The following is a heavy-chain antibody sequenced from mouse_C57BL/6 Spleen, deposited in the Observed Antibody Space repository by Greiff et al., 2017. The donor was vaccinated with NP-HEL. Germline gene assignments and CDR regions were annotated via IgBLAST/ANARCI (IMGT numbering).Heavy chain of an antibody. CDR2: INPNNGGT. D-gene: IGHD3-2*02. J-gene: IGHJ2*01. CDR3: ASSGYYYFDY. V-gene: IGHV1-26*01. Sequence: VQLQQSGPELVKPGASVKISCKASGYTFTDYYMNWVKQSHGKSLEWIGDINPNNGGTSYNQKFKGKATLTVDKSSSTAYMELRSLTSEDSAVYYCASSGYYYFDYWGQGTTLTVSS. CDR1: GYTFTDYY.